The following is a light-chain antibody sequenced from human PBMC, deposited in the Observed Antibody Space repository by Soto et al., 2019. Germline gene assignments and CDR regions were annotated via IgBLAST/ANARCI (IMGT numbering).Light chain of an antibody. CDR1: SSDVGGYDF. V-gene: IGLV2-11*01. J-gene: IGLJ1*01. Sequence: QSALTQPRSVSGSPGQSVTISCTGTSSDVGGYDFVSWYQHHPGKAPKLMIYNVIQRPSGVPDRFSASKSGNTASLTISGLQAEDEADYYCSSYTSSSTKVFGTGTKVTVL. CDR3: SSYTSSSTKV. CDR2: NVI.